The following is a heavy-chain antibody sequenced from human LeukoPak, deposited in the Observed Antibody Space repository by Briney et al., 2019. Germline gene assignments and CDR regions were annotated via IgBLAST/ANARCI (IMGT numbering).Heavy chain of an antibody. CDR1: GGSFSGYY. J-gene: IGHJ4*02. CDR2: INHSGVT. D-gene: IGHD2-2*01. Sequence: PSETLSLTCAVYGGSFSGYYWSWIRQPPGKGLEWIGEINHSGVTNYNPSLKSRVTISVDTSKNQFSLKVSSVTAADTAVYYCARHYQLLHFDYWGQGTLVTVSS. CDR3: ARHYQLLHFDY. V-gene: IGHV4-34*01.